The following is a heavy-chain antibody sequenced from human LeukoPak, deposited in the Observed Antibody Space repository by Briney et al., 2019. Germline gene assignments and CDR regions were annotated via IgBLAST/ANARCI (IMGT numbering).Heavy chain of an antibody. CDR3: ARATLYCSSTSCLPGY. V-gene: IGHV3-13*01. Sequence: GGSLRLSCAASGFTFSSYDMHWVRQATGKGLEWVSAIGTAGDTYYPGSVKGRFTISRENAKNSLYLQMNSLRAGDTAVYYCARATLYCSSTSCLPGYWGQGTLVTVSS. D-gene: IGHD2-2*01. CDR2: IGTAGDT. J-gene: IGHJ4*02. CDR1: GFTFSSYD.